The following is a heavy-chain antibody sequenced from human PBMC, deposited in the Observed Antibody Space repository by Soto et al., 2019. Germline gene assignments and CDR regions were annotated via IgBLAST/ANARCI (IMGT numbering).Heavy chain of an antibody. CDR3: ARDTAMAFDY. CDR2: IYYSGST. J-gene: IGHJ4*02. D-gene: IGHD5-18*01. Sequence: PSETLSLSCTVSGGSISSYYWSWIRQPPGKGLEWIGYIYYSGSTNYNPSLKSRVTISVDRSKNQFSLKLSSVTAADTAVYYCARDTAMAFDYWGQGTLVTVSS. V-gene: IGHV4-59*12. CDR1: GGSISSYY.